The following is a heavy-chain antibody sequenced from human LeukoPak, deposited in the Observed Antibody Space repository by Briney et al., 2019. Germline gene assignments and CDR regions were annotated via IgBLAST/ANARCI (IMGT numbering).Heavy chain of an antibody. Sequence: GGSLRLSCAASGFTFSNYGMPWVRQAPGKGLEWVSAISSNSLFKKYADSVKGRFTISRDNAKNSLYLQMNSLRAEDTAVYYCARSIAVTLPDYWGQGTLVTVSS. J-gene: IGHJ4*02. CDR2: ISSNSLFK. CDR3: ARSIAVTLPDY. D-gene: IGHD6-19*01. CDR1: GFTFSNYG. V-gene: IGHV3-21*01.